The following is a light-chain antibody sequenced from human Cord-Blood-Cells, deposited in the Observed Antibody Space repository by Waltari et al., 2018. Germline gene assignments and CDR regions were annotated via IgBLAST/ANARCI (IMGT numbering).Light chain of an antibody. Sequence: DIQFTQSPSFLSASVADRVTITCRASQGISSYLAWYQQKPGKAPKLLIYAASTLQSGVPSRFSGSGSGTEFTLTISSLQPEDFATYYCQQLNSYPYTFGQGTKLEIK. CDR1: QGISSY. CDR2: AAS. CDR3: QQLNSYPYT. J-gene: IGKJ2*01. V-gene: IGKV1-9*01.